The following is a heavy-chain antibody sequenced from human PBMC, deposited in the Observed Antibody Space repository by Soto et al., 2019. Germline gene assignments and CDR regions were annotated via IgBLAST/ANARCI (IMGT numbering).Heavy chain of an antibody. V-gene: IGHV4-39*01. CDR2: IYYSGST. CDR1: GGSISSSSYY. D-gene: IGHD2-21*02. J-gene: IGHJ3*02. Sequence: SATLSLACTVSGGSISSSSYYWGWIRQPPGKGLEWIGSIYYSGSTYYNPSLKSRVTISVDTSKNQFSLKLSSVTAADTAVYCCARQVGAAGHMVVVTAFDIGRHWTMVT. CDR3: ARQVGAAGHMVVVTAFDI.